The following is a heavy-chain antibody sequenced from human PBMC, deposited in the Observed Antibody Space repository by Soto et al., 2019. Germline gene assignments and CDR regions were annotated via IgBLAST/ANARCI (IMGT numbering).Heavy chain of an antibody. CDR3: ARDRYYDSRWWAFDI. J-gene: IGHJ3*02. D-gene: IGHD3-22*01. CDR2: IYYSGST. Sequence: ASETLSLTCTVSGGSISSGDYYWSWIRQPPGKGLEWIGYIYYSGSTYSNPSLKSRLTISVDTSKNQFSLKLSSVTAADTAVYYCARDRYYDSRWWAFDIWGQGTMVTVSS. V-gene: IGHV4-30-4*01. CDR1: GGSISSGDYY.